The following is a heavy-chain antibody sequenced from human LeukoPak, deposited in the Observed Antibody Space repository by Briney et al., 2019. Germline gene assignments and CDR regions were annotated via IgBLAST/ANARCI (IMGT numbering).Heavy chain of an antibody. Sequence: VSVKVSCKASGYTFTSYGISWVRQAPGQGLEWMGWISAYNGNTNYAQKLQGRVTMTTDTSTSTAYMELRSLRSDDTAVYYCARDPWGSYSSSDPFDYWGQGTLVTVSS. CDR2: ISAYNGNT. D-gene: IGHD6-6*01. V-gene: IGHV1-18*01. J-gene: IGHJ4*02. CDR1: GYTFTSYG. CDR3: ARDPWGSYSSSDPFDY.